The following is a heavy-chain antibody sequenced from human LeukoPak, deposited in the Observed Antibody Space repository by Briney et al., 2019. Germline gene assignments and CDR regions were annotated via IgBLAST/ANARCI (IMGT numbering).Heavy chain of an antibody. CDR3: AKSDGSGRYAEF. CDR2: ISASGAGT. Sequence: GGSLRLSCAGSGFTFSSHPMSWIRQAPGKGLEWVSTISASGAGTDYADSVKRRTSISRDNSKNTLHLQMSSLRAEDTAVYYCAKSDGSGRYAEFWGQGALVTVSS. J-gene: IGHJ4*02. D-gene: IGHD3-10*01. CDR1: GFTFSSHP. V-gene: IGHV3-23*01.